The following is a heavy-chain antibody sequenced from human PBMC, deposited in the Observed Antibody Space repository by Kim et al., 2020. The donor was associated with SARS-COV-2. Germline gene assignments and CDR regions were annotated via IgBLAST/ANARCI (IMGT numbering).Heavy chain of an antibody. D-gene: IGHD2-21*01. J-gene: IGHJ4*02. CDR3: ARLWRYHGPFVDY. V-gene: IGHV4-34*01. Sequence: SETLSLTCAVYGGSFSGYYWSWIRQPPGKGLEWIGEINHSGSTNYNPSLKSRVTISVDTSKNQFSLKLSSVTAADTAVYYCARLWRYHGPFVDYWGQGTLVTVSS. CDR2: INHSGST. CDR1: GGSFSGYY.